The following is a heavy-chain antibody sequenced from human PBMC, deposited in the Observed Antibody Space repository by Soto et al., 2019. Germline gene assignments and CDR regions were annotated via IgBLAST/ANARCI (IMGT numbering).Heavy chain of an antibody. CDR2: ISYDGSNK. D-gene: IGHD3-22*01. CDR3: ARDSTNYYDSSGQIGY. CDR1: GFTFSSYA. V-gene: IGHV3-30-3*01. J-gene: IGHJ4*02. Sequence: QVQLVESGGGVVQPGRSLRLSCAASGFTFSSYAMHWVRQAPGKGLEWVAVISYDGSNKYYADSVKGRFTISRDNSKNTLYLKMNSLRAEDTAVYYCARDSTNYYDSSGQIGYWGQGTLVTVSS.